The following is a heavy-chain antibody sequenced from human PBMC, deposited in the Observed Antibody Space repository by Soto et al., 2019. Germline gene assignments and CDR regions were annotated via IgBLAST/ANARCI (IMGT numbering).Heavy chain of an antibody. Sequence: GGSLRLSCAASGFTFSSYSMNWVRQAPGKGLEWVSSISSSSSYIYYADSVKGRFTISRDNAKNSLYLQMNSLRAEDTAVYYCARDRFSATGFDYWGQGTLVTVSS. CDR3: ARDRFSATGFDY. CDR1: GFTFSSYS. CDR2: ISSSSSYI. J-gene: IGHJ4*02. V-gene: IGHV3-21*01. D-gene: IGHD6-25*01.